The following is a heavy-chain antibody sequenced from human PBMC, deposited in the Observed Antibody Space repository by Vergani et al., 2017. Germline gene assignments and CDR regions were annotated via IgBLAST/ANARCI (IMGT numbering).Heavy chain of an antibody. V-gene: IGHV3-30*02. CDR2: IRYDGSNK. Sequence: QVQLVESGGGVVQPGGSLRLSCAASGFTFSSYGMHWVRQAPGKGLEWVAFIRYDGSNKYYADSVKGRFTISRDNSKNTLYLQMNSLRAEDTAVYYCAKDQPIVVVPAAIGDGMDVWGQGTTVTVSS. J-gene: IGHJ6*02. CDR3: AKDQPIVVVPAAIGDGMDV. CDR1: GFTFSSYG. D-gene: IGHD2-2*01.